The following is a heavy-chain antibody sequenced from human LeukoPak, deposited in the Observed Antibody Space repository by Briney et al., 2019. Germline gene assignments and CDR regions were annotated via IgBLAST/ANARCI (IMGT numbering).Heavy chain of an antibody. CDR1: NGSFSNHF. Sequence: SETLSLTCTVSNGSFSNHFWSWIRQPPGKGLEWIGYISYSGSAHYDPSLKSRVTISVDTSKNQFSLKLSSVTAADTAVYYCASGVAVDPDTFDVWGLGTLVTVSS. D-gene: IGHD6-19*01. CDR2: ISYSGSA. J-gene: IGHJ3*01. V-gene: IGHV4-59*08. CDR3: ASGVAVDPDTFDV.